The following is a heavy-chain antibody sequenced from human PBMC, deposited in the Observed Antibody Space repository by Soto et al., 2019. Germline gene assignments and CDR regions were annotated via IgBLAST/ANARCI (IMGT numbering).Heavy chain of an antibody. V-gene: IGHV3-7*01. CDR2: IKQDGSEK. CDR3: ARDWLFPDYTMRSPVDY. CDR1: GFTFSSYW. Sequence: GGSLRLSCAASGFTFSSYWMSWVRQAPGKGLEWVANIKQDGSEKYYVDSVKGRFTISRDNAKNSLYLQMNSLRAEDTAVYYCARDWLFPDYTMRSPVDYWGQGTLVTVSS. J-gene: IGHJ4*02. D-gene: IGHD3-22*01.